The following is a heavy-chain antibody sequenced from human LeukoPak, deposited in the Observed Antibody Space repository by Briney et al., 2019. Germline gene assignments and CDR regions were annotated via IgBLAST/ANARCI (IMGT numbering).Heavy chain of an antibody. CDR3: ARWITYYDFWSGYNWFDP. CDR2: INHSGST. Sequence: SETLSLTCAVYGGSFSGYYWIWIRQPPGKGLEWIGEINHSGSTNYNPSLKSRVTISVDTSKNQFSLKLSSVTAADTAVYYCARWITYYDFWSGYNWFDPWGQGTLVTVSS. D-gene: IGHD3-3*01. J-gene: IGHJ5*02. CDR1: GGSFSGYY. V-gene: IGHV4-34*01.